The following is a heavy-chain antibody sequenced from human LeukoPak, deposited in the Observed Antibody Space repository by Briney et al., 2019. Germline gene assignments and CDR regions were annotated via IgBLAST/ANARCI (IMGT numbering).Heavy chain of an antibody. D-gene: IGHD5-18*01. Sequence: KASETLSLTCAVYGGSFSGYYWSWIRQPPGKGLEWIGEINHSGSTNYNPSLKSRVTIPVHTSKNQFSLKLSSVTAADTAVYYCARGRGYSYAYDYWGQGTLVTVSS. CDR1: GGSFSGYY. V-gene: IGHV4-34*01. J-gene: IGHJ4*02. CDR3: ARGRGYSYAYDY. CDR2: INHSGST.